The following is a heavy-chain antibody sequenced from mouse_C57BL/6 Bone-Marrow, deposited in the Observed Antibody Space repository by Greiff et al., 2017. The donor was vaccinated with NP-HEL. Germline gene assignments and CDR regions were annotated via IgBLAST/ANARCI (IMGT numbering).Heavy chain of an antibody. V-gene: IGHV1-64*01. J-gene: IGHJ1*03. D-gene: IGHD2-4*01. CDR1: GYTFTSYW. Sequence: QVQLQQPGAELVKPGASVKLSCKASGYTFTSYWMHWVKQRPGQGLEWIGMIHPNSGSTNYNEKFKSKATLTVDKSSSTAYMQLSSLTSEDSAVYYCCYYDYDDGNWYFDVWGTGTTVTVSS. CDR2: IHPNSGST. CDR3: CYYDYDDGNWYFDV.